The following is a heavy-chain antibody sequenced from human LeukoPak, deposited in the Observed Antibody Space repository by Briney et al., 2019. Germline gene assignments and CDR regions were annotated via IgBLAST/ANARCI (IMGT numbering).Heavy chain of an antibody. CDR3: ATSAFDY. Sequence: ASVKVSCKASGYTFTSYYMHWVRQAPGQGLEWMGTFNPSGNSTSYAQKFQGRVTLTRDTSTSTVYMELSSLRSEDTAVYYCATSAFDYSGQGTLVTVPS. J-gene: IGHJ4*02. CDR1: GYTFTSYY. D-gene: IGHD2-15*01. CDR2: FNPSGNST. V-gene: IGHV1-46*01.